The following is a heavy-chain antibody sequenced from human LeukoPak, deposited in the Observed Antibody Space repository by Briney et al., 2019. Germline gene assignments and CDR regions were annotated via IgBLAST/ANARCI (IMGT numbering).Heavy chain of an antibody. J-gene: IGHJ4*02. D-gene: IGHD2-15*01. CDR1: GFTFNDYA. CDR2: INSDGSST. Sequence: GGSLRLSCAASGFTFNDYAMHWVRQAPGKGLVWVSRINSDGSSTTYADSVKGRFTISRDNAKNTLYLQMNSLRAEDTAVYYCARRGCSGGTCYSAYWGQGTLVTVSS. CDR3: ARRGCSGGTCYSAY. V-gene: IGHV3-74*03.